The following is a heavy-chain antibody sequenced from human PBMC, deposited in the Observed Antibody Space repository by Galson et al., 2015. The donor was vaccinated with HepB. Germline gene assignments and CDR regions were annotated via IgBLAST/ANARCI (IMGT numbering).Heavy chain of an antibody. J-gene: IGHJ4*02. V-gene: IGHV2-70*04. CDR2: IDWDDDK. CDR1: GFSLSTSGMR. CDR3: NGRVDVGGYNELFDY. Sequence: PALVKPTQTLTLTCTFSGFSLSTSGMRVSWIRQPPGKALEWLARIDWDDDKFYSTSLKTRLTISKDTSKNQVVLTMTNLDPVDTATYYCNGRVDVGGYNELFDYWGQGTLVTVSS. D-gene: IGHD5-24*01.